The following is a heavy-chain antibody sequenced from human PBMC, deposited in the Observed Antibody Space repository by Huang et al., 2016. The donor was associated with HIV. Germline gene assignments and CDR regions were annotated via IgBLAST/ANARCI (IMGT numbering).Heavy chain of an antibody. Sequence: EVQLVESGGGLVQPGGSLRLSCAASGFNCSSDWMSWVRHAPGKGREWVASIKPEESEKYYVDSVKGRFAVSRDRAKNSVFLEMNSLSAEDTAVYYCAGPNDIFTVWGQGALVTVSS. CDR2: IKPEESEK. CDR3: AGPNDIFTV. D-gene: IGHD3-9*01. J-gene: IGHJ4*02. V-gene: IGHV3-7*01. CDR1: GFNCSSDW.